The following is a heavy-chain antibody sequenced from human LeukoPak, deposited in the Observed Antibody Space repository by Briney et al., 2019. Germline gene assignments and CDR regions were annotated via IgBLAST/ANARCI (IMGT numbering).Heavy chain of an antibody. Sequence: SETLSLTCTVSGGSISSSSYYWGWIRQPPGKGLEWIGSIYYSGSTYYNPSLKSRVTISVDTSKNQFSLKLSSVTAADTAVYYCARHDLQEQLVLDYWGQGTLVTVSS. CDR2: IYYSGST. CDR1: GGSISSSSYY. V-gene: IGHV4-39*01. D-gene: IGHD6-6*01. CDR3: ARHDLQEQLVLDY. J-gene: IGHJ4*02.